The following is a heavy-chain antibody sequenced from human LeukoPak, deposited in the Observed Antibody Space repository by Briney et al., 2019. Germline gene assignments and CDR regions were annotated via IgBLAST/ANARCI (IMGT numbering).Heavy chain of an antibody. D-gene: IGHD3-16*02. CDR3: AKGGRITFGGVIVRGGAYYYYGMDV. CDR2: ISGSGGST. J-gene: IGHJ6*02. CDR1: GFTFSSYA. V-gene: IGHV3-23*01. Sequence: PGGSLRLSCAASGFTFSSYAMSWVRQAPGKGLEWVSAISGSGGSTYYADSVKGRFTISRDNSKNTLYLQMNSLRAEDTAVYYCAKGGRITFGGVIVRGGAYYYYGMDVWGQGTMVTVSS.